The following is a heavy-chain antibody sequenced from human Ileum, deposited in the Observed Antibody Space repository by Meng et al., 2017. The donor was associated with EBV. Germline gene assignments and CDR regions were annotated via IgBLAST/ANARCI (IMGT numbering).Heavy chain of an antibody. CDR1: GGSISSGGHP. CDR3: ARAHPVVYFFDY. V-gene: IGHV4-30-2*01. Sequence: QPHLREPGSGWVKPSRPLSPPCAVFGGSISSGGHPWSWIRQPPGKGLEWIGDIQHSGSTYYNPSLKSRVTISVDRSRNQFSLKLSSVTAADTAVYYCARAHPVVYFFDYWGQGTLVTVSS. CDR2: IQHSGST. D-gene: IGHD4-23*01. J-gene: IGHJ4*02.